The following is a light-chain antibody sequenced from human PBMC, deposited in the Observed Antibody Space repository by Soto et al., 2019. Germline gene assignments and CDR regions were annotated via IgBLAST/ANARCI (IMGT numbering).Light chain of an antibody. Sequence: QSVLTQPPSASGSPGQSVTISCTGTSGDIGGYNYVSWFQQYPGKAPKLMIFELDKRPSGVPDRFSGSKSGNTASLTVSGLRADDEADYYCASYAGSDNYVFGTGTKVTVL. J-gene: IGLJ1*01. CDR2: ELD. CDR1: SGDIGGYNY. CDR3: ASYAGSDNYV. V-gene: IGLV2-8*01.